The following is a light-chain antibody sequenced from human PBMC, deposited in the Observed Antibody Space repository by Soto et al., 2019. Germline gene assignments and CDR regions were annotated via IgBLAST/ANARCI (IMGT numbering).Light chain of an antibody. Sequence: DIVMTQSPDSLAVSLGERATINCKSSQSVLYSSNNKNYLAWYQQKPGQPPKLLIYWASTRESGVPDRFSGSGSGTDFTLTISSLQAEDVAVYYCQQYYSTPSQTFGGGTKVDIK. CDR1: QSVLYSSNNKNY. CDR2: WAS. CDR3: QQYYSTPSQT. J-gene: IGKJ4*01. V-gene: IGKV4-1*01.